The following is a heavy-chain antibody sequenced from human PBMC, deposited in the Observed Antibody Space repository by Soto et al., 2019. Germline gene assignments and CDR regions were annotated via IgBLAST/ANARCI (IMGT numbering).Heavy chain of an antibody. CDR3: ARDLVSYSVYDGINN. CDR2: ISAYNGTT. J-gene: IGHJ4*01. Sequence: QVPVVQSGAEVTKPGASVTVSCKTSGFKFTIYGITWVRQAPGQGLEWMGWISAYNGTTNYARNFQGRITLTTDTSTSTAYMEMRSLRSDDTAVYYCARDLVSYSVYDGINNWGHGTLVTVSS. CDR1: GFKFTIYG. V-gene: IGHV1-18*01. D-gene: IGHD5-12*01.